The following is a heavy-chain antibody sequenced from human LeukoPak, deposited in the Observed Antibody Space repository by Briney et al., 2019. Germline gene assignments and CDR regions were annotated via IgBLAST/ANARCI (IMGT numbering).Heavy chain of an antibody. CDR1: GYTFTGYY. V-gene: IGHV1-2*02. Sequence: ASVKVSCKASGYTFTGYYMHWVRQAPGQGLEWMGWINPNSGGTNHAQKFQGRVTMTRDTSISTAYMELSRLRSDDTAVYYCARDTIFGVVTYWFDPWGQGTLVTVSS. CDR2: INPNSGGT. J-gene: IGHJ5*02. D-gene: IGHD3-3*01. CDR3: ARDTIFGVVTYWFDP.